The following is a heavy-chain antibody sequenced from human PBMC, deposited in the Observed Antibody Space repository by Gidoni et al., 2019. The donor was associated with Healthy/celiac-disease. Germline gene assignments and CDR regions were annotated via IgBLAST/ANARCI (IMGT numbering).Heavy chain of an antibody. CDR2: IWYDGSNK. Sequence: QVQLVESGGGVVQPGRSLRLSWAASGFTLSRDGMHWVRQAPGKGLEWVAVIWYDGSNKYYADSVKGRFTISRDNSKNTLYLQMNSLRAEDTAVYYCARGVAVAGTGGYYYMDVWGKGTTVTVSS. D-gene: IGHD6-19*01. J-gene: IGHJ6*03. V-gene: IGHV3-33*01. CDR3: ARGVAVAGTGGYYYMDV. CDR1: GFTLSRDG.